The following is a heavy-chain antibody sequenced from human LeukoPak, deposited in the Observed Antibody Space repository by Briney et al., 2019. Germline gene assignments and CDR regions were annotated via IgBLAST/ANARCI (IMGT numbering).Heavy chain of an antibody. V-gene: IGHV3-21*01. CDR1: GFTFSSYT. D-gene: IGHD1-26*01. CDR3: ARATWDPNYYYMDV. J-gene: IGHJ6*03. Sequence: SGGSLRLSCAASGFTFSSYTMKWVRQAPGKGLEWVSSISSSSSYIYYADSVKGRFTISRDNAKNSLFLQMNSLRAEDTAVYSCARATWDPNYYYMDVWGKGTTVTISS. CDR2: ISSSSSYI.